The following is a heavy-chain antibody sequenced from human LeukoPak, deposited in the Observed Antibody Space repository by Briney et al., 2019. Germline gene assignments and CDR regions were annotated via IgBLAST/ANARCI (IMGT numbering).Heavy chain of an antibody. CDR1: GFTFSTFW. V-gene: IGHV3-7*01. D-gene: IGHD4-17*01. CDR2: IKPDGSEK. CDR3: TRNTVAGPGDD. Sequence: GGCLRLSCAASGFTFSTFWMTWVRPAPGKGLEWVANIKPDGSEKFYVDSVKGRFTISRDNAQNSLYLQMNSLRVEDTALYYCTRNTVAGPGDDWGQGTLVTVSS. J-gene: IGHJ4*02.